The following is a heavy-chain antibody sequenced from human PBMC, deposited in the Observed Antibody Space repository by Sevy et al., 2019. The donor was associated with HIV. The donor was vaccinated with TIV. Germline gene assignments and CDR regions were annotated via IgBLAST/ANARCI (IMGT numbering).Heavy chain of an antibody. Sequence: ASVKVSCKASGDTLTNNYMHWVRQAPGQGLEWMGMVDPSGGNATYAQNFQGRVIMTRDTSTSTLYMDLSSLRSEDTAVYYCLSADPAQHFDSWGQGTLVTVSS. CDR3: LSADPAQHFDS. V-gene: IGHV1-46*01. CDR2: VDPSGGNA. CDR1: GDTLTNNY. J-gene: IGHJ4*02.